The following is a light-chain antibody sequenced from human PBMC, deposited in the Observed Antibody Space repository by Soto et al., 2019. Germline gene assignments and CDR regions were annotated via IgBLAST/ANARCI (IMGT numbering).Light chain of an antibody. J-gene: IGLJ1*01. CDR1: SSDVGAYNY. CDR3: SSHAGSNYYV. V-gene: IGLV2-8*01. Sequence: QSVLTQPPSASGSPGQSVTISCTGTSSDVGAYNYVSWYQQHPGKAPKLMIYEVSKRPSGVPDRFSGSKSGNTASLTVSGLQAEDEADYYCSSHAGSNYYVCGTGTKLTVL. CDR2: EVS.